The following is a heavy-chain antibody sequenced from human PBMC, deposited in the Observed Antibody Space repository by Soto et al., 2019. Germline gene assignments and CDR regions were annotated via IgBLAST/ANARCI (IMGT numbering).Heavy chain of an antibody. D-gene: IGHD3-22*01. CDR1: GGTISSYV. CDR3: AGEGFSIGYYSR. CDR2: IIPISGTS. Sequence: QAQLVQSGAEVKKPGSSVKVSCKASGGTISSYVFAWVRQAPGQGLEWMGTIIPISGTSNNAQKFQGRLTITADASTNTYYMELNSLTAEDTAVYYCAGEGFSIGYYSRWGQGTLVTVSS. V-gene: IGHV1-69*18. J-gene: IGHJ4*02.